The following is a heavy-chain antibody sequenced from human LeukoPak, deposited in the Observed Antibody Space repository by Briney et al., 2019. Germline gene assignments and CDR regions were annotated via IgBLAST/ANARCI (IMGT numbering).Heavy chain of an antibody. J-gene: IGHJ5*02. CDR1: GFTFDDYA. CDR2: ISSSSSYI. D-gene: IGHD6-13*01. CDR3: AREGSSSWSKWFDP. Sequence: GGSLRLSCAASGFTFDDYAMNWVRQAPGKGLEWVSSISSSSSYIYYADSVKGRFTISRDNAKNSLYLQMNSLRAEDTAVYYCAREGSSSWSKWFDPWGQGTLVTVSS. V-gene: IGHV3-21*01.